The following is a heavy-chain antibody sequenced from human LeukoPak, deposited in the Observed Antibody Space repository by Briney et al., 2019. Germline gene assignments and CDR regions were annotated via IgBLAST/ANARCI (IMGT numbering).Heavy chain of an antibody. D-gene: IGHD6-19*01. Sequence: GASLKVSCKASGYTFTSYAMNWVRQAPGQGLEWMGWINTNTGNPTYAQGFTGRFVFSLDTSVSTAYLQISSLKAEDTALYYCASPVGAVAGNSFDYWGQGSLVTVSS. CDR1: GYTFTSYA. CDR2: INTNTGNP. J-gene: IGHJ4*02. V-gene: IGHV7-4-1*02. CDR3: ASPVGAVAGNSFDY.